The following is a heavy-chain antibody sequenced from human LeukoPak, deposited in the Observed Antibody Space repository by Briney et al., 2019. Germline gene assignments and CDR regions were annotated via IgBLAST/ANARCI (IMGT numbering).Heavy chain of an antibody. CDR1: GVSISSSSYY. J-gene: IGHJ5*02. D-gene: IGHD3-9*01. CDR2: IYYSGST. Sequence: SETLSLTCNVSGVSISSSSYYWGWIRQPPGKGLEWVGSIYYSGSTSYNPSLKSRVTISVDTSKNQFSLKLSSVTAADTAVYYGARDWVYYDILTGYHSAGWFDPWGQETLVTVSS. CDR3: ARDWVYYDILTGYHSAGWFDP. V-gene: IGHV4-39*07.